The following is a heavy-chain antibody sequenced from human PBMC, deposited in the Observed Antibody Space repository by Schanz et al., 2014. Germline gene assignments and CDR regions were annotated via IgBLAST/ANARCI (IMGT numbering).Heavy chain of an antibody. CDR3: ARDSGSSSWYPSDY. V-gene: IGHV3-33*01. Sequence: VQLVESGGGVVRPGRSLRLSCAASGFTFSSYGMHWVRQAPGKGLEWVAIIWYDGSNKYYADSVKGRFTISRDNAKNSLYLQMNSLRAEDTALYYCARDSGSSSWYPSDYWGQGTLVTVSS. D-gene: IGHD6-13*01. J-gene: IGHJ4*02. CDR1: GFTFSSYG. CDR2: IWYDGSNK.